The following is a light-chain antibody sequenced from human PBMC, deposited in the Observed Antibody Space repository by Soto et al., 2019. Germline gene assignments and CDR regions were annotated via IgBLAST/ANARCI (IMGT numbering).Light chain of an antibody. V-gene: IGLV1-47*01. CDR3: AAWDDTLSGLV. CDR2: RAD. Sequence: QSVLTQPPSASGTPGQTVTISCSGRSSNIGSNYEYWYQQLPGTAPRLLMYRADQRPSGVPDRFSGSKSGTSASLAISGLRSEDEADYYCAAWDDTLSGLVFGGGTKLTVL. J-gene: IGLJ2*01. CDR1: SSNIGSNY.